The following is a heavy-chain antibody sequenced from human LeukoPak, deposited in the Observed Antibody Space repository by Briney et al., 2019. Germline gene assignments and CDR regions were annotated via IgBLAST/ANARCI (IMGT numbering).Heavy chain of an antibody. CDR3: ARHKMRYSSGWSLFDY. Sequence: ASETLSLICAVYGGSFSGYYWSWIRQPPGKGLEWIGYIYYSGSTNYNPSLKSRVTISVDTSKNQFSLKLSSVTAADTAVYYCARHKMRYSSGWSLFDYWGQGTLVTVSS. V-gene: IGHV4-59*08. J-gene: IGHJ4*02. CDR2: IYYSGST. D-gene: IGHD6-19*01. CDR1: GGSFSGYY.